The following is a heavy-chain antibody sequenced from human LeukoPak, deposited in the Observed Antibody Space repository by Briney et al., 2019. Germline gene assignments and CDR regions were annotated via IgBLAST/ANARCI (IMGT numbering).Heavy chain of an antibody. CDR2: IYYSGST. D-gene: IGHD6-13*01. Sequence: SETLSLTCTVSGGSISSGGYYWSWIRQHPGKGLEWIGYIYYSGSTYYNPSLKSRVTISVDTSKNQFSLKLSSVTAADTAVYYCARGAVIAAADEYYYGMDVWGQGTTVTVSS. V-gene: IGHV4-61*08. J-gene: IGHJ6*02. CDR3: ARGAVIAAADEYYYGMDV. CDR1: GGSISSGGYY.